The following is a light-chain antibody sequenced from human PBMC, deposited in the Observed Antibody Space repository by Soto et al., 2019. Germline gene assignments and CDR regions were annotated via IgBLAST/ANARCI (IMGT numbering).Light chain of an antibody. J-gene: IGKJ4*01. CDR2: WAS. V-gene: IGKV4-1*01. CDR3: QQYYRTPLT. Sequence: DIVMTQSPDSLAVSLGERATINCKSSQNVLYSSNNKDYLAWYQQKPGQPPKLLIYWASTRESGVPDRFSGSGSGTDFTLTSSSLQAEDVAVYYCQQYYRTPLTFGGGTKVEIK. CDR1: QNVLYSSNNKDY.